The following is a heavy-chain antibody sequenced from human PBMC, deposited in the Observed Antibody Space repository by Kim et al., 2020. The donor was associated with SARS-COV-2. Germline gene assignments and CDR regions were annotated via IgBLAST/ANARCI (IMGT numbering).Heavy chain of an antibody. Sequence: GGSLRLSCAASGFTFTTYAMSWVRQAPGKGLEWVSAISGSGSHTYYADSVKGRFTVSRDNSKNTLFLRMNSLRAEDSAVYFCATWDSSGWYDYFDSWG. CDR3: ATWDSSGWYDYFDS. D-gene: IGHD6-19*01. CDR2: ISGSGSHT. V-gene: IGHV3-23*01. CDR1: GFTFTTYA. J-gene: IGHJ4*01.